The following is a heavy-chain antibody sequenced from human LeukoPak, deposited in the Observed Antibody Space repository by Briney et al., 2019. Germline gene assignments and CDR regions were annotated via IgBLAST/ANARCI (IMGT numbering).Heavy chain of an antibody. CDR3: AKRPSDYGDYVSYFDY. D-gene: IGHD4-17*01. CDR1: GFSFISYG. J-gene: IGHJ4*02. V-gene: IGHV3-30*18. CDR2: ISDDGRSK. Sequence: PGGSLRLSCAASGFSFISYGMHWVRQAPGKGLEWVGVISDDGRSKDYADSVKGRFTISRDNSKDTLYLQMNSLRAEDTAVYYCAKRPSDYGDYVSYFDYWGRGTLVTGSS.